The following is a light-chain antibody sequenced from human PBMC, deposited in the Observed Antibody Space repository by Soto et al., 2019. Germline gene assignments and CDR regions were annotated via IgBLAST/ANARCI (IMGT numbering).Light chain of an antibody. Sequence: QSALTQPPSASGSPGQSVTISCAGTYNDVGDYNYVSWYQQHPGKVPKLLTYGVTERPSGVPGRFSGSKSGHTASLTVSDLQPADEAVYYCSSYSGTYSNVIFGGGTKL. CDR3: SSYSGTYSNVI. CDR2: GVT. V-gene: IGLV2-8*01. CDR1: YNDVGDYNY. J-gene: IGLJ2*01.